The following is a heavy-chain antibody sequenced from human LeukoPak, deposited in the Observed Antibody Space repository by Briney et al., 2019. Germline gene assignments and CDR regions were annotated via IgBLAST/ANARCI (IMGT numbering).Heavy chain of an antibody. CDR3: AKLDQGYFDY. CDR1: GFTFSSYG. Sequence: GGTLRLSCAASGFTFSSYGMSWVRQAPGKGLEWVSAISGSGGSTYYADSVKGRFTISRDNSKNTLYLQMNSLRAEDTAVYYCAKLDQGYFDYWGQGTLVTVSS. CDR2: ISGSGGST. J-gene: IGHJ4*02. D-gene: IGHD1-1*01. V-gene: IGHV3-23*01.